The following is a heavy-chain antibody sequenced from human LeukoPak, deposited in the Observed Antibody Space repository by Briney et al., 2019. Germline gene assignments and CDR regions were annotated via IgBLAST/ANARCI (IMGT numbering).Heavy chain of an antibody. D-gene: IGHD3-10*01. CDR2: ISSSSSTI. J-gene: IGHJ5*02. Sequence: GGSLRLSCAASGFTFSSYSMNWVRQAPGKGLEWVSYISSSSSTIYYADSVKGRFTISRDNAKNSLYLQMNSLRAEDTAVYYCAREDSYGSGSYYNVNWFDPWGQGTLVTVSS. CDR3: AREDSYGSGSYYNVNWFDP. V-gene: IGHV3-48*04. CDR1: GFTFSSYS.